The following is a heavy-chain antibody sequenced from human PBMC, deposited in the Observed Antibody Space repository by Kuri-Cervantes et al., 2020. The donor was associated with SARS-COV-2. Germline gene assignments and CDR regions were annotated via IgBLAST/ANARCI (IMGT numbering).Heavy chain of an antibody. D-gene: IGHD7-27*01. V-gene: IGHV4-39*07. CDR1: GGSISSSSYY. CDR3: ARDFSGRLTGDHYYYYYMDV. J-gene: IGHJ6*03. CDR2: IYYSGST. Sequence: SETLSLTCTVSGGSISSSSYYWGWSRQPPGKGLEWIGSIYYSGSTYYNPSLKSRVTISVDTSKNQLSLKLSSVTAADTAVYYCARDFSGRLTGDHYYYYYMDVWGKGTTVTVSS.